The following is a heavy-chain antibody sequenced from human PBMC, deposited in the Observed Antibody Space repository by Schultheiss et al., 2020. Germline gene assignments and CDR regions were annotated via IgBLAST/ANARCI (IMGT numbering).Heavy chain of an antibody. CDR2: INHSGST. CDR1: GASISRYY. CDR3: ARLQYYGSGSYRLGLDY. J-gene: IGHJ4*02. V-gene: IGHV4-34*01. D-gene: IGHD3-10*01. Sequence: SETLSLTCTVSGASISRYYWSWIRQPPGKGLEWIGEINHSGSTNYNPSLKSRVTISVDTSKNQFSLKLSSVTAADTAVYYCARLQYYGSGSYRLGLDYWGQGTLVTVSS.